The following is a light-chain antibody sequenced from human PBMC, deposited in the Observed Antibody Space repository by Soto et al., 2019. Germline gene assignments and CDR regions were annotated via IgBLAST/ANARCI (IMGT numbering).Light chain of an antibody. V-gene: IGLV1-44*01. CDR2: GHN. Sequence: QSVLTQPPSASGTPGQRVTISCSGTRSNVGSYTVNWYQQLPGTAPKLLIYGHNQRPSGVPDRFSGSKSGTSASLAISGLQSEDEADYYCAAWDDSLNGPVFGGGTKLTVL. J-gene: IGLJ2*01. CDR3: AAWDDSLNGPV. CDR1: RSNVGSYT.